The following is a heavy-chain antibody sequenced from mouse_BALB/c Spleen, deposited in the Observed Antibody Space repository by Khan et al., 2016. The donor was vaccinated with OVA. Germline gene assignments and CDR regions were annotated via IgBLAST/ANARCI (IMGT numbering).Heavy chain of an antibody. V-gene: IGHV1S136*01. CDR1: GYTFTSYV. CDR2: ISPNSDGS. Sequence: VRLQQSGPELVKPGASVKMSCKASGYTFTSYVMHWVKQKPRQGLEWIGYISPNSDGSKYNEKFRGKATLTSDKSSSTAYMELSSLTSEDSAVYYCVRSLFYDGSAYEGFAYWGQGTLVTVSA. CDR3: VRSLFYDGSAYEGFAY. D-gene: IGHD1-1*01. J-gene: IGHJ3*01.